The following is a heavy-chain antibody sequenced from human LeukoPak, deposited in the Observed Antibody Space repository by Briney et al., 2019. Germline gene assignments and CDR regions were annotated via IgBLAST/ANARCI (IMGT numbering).Heavy chain of an antibody. CDR1: GFTFSRYA. D-gene: IGHD6-13*01. CDR3: AKNPEAAPLLLYFED. J-gene: IGHJ4*02. V-gene: IGHV3-23*01. Sequence: QPGGSLRLSCAASGFTFSRYAMSWVRQAPGKGLEWVSAIGGSAGSTFYADSVKGRFTISRDSSKNTMYVQMNSLRAEDTAVYYCAKNPEAAPLLLYFEDWGQGALVTVSS. CDR2: IGGSAGST.